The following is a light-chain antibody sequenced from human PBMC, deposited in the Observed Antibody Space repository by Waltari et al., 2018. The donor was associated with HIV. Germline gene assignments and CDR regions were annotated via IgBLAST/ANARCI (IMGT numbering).Light chain of an antibody. V-gene: IGLV1-36*01. CDR3: AAWDDSLNGVV. CDR1: SSNIGNNA. J-gene: IGLJ2*01. Sequence: QSVLTQPPSVSEAPRQRVTISCSGSSSNIGNNAVNWYQQLQGKPPKLLIYYDDLLASGVSDRFSGSKSGTSASLAISGLQSEDESDYYCAAWDDSLNGVVFGGGTKLTVL. CDR2: YDD.